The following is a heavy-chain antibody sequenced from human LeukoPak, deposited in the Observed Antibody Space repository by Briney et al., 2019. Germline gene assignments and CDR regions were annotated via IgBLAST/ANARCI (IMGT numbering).Heavy chain of an antibody. CDR3: ARASAAGTHLDY. Sequence: NSSETLSLTCAVSGGSISSGGYSWSWIRQHPGKGLEWIGYIYYSGSTYYNPSLKSRVTIFVDTSKNQFSLKLSSVTAADTAVYYCARASAAGTHLDYWGQGTLVTVSS. CDR2: IYYSGST. J-gene: IGHJ4*02. CDR1: GGSISSGGYS. D-gene: IGHD6-13*01. V-gene: IGHV4-31*11.